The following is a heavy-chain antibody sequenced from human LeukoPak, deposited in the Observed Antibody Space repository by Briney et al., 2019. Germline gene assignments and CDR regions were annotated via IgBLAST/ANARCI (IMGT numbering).Heavy chain of an antibody. D-gene: IGHD6-13*01. CDR3: ARGVIAAGGNDFDY. V-gene: IGHV4-38-2*02. Sequence: SETLSLTCTVSGYSINSGFYWGWIRQPPGKGLEWIGSIYHSGSTHYKSSLKSRVTISVDTSKNQLSLKLSSVTAADTAVYYCARGVIAAGGNDFDYWGQGTLVTVSS. CDR1: GYSINSGFY. J-gene: IGHJ4*02. CDR2: IYHSGST.